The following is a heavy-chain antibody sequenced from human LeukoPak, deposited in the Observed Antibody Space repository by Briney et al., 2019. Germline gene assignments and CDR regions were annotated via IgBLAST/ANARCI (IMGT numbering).Heavy chain of an antibody. CDR3: ARVQGVVAATLLYYYMDV. Sequence: SVKVSCKASGGTFSSYAISWVRQAPGQGLEWMGGIIPIFGTANYAQKFQGRVTITADESTSTAYMELSSLRSEDTAVYYCARVQGVVAATLLYYYMDVWGKGITVTVSS. J-gene: IGHJ6*03. CDR1: GGTFSSYA. V-gene: IGHV1-69*13. CDR2: IIPIFGTA. D-gene: IGHD2-15*01.